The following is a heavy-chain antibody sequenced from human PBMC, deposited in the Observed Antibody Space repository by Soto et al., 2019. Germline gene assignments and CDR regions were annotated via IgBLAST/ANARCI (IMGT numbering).Heavy chain of an antibody. Sequence: ASVKVSCKASGYTFTSYYMHWVRQAPGQGLEWMGIINPSGGSTSYAQKFQGRVTMTRDTSTSTVYMELSSLRSEDTAVYYCARGTSLGAAAAGGGGWFDPWGQGTLVTV. CDR2: INPSGGST. J-gene: IGHJ5*02. D-gene: IGHD6-13*01. V-gene: IGHV1-46*01. CDR1: GYTFTSYY. CDR3: ARGTSLGAAAAGGGGWFDP.